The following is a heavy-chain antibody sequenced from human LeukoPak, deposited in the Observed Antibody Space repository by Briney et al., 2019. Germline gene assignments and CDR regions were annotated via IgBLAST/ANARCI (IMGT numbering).Heavy chain of an antibody. CDR3: ARDRDDSSGYLYFQH. Sequence: ASVKVSCKASGYTFTGYYMHWVRQAPGQGLEWMGWINPNSGGTNYAQKFQGRVTMTRDTSIRTAYMELSRLRSDDTAVYYCARDRDDSSGYLYFQHWGQGTLVTVSS. D-gene: IGHD3-22*01. CDR1: GYTFTGYY. CDR2: INPNSGGT. J-gene: IGHJ1*01. V-gene: IGHV1-2*02.